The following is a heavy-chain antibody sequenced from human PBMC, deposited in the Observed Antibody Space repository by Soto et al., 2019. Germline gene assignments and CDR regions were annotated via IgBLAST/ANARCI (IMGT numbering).Heavy chain of an antibody. CDR1: AGSFSHYY. J-gene: IGHJ3*02. V-gene: IGHV4-34*01. CDR2: IKHSGSS. Sequence: SETLSLTCAVYAGSFSHYYWNWIRQSPGKGLEWIGKIKHSGSSNYNPSLRSRVSISVDTSKNQFSLRLTSVTAADTAVYYCARGGSSDRQVALDIWGQGTMVTVSS. CDR3: ARGGSSDRQVALDI. D-gene: IGHD6-19*01.